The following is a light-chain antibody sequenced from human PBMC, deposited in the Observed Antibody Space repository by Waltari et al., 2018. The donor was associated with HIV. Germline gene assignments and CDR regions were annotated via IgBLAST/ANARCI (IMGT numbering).Light chain of an antibody. J-gene: IGKJ1*01. V-gene: IGKV1-39*01. CDR2: HAS. CDR1: QSINTN. Sequence: DIQMTQSPSSLSAYVGDSVTITCRASQSINTNLHWYQQKPGKAPYLVMYHASTLQSGVPSRFSGSGSGTDFTLTISSLRPEDFATYYCQQTNIFPRTFGPGTKVE. CDR3: QQTNIFPRT.